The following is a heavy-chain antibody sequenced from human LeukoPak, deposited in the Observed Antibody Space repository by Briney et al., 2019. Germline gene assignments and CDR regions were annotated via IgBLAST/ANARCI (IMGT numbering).Heavy chain of an antibody. Sequence: SETLSLTCTVSGGSISGHYWSWIRQPPGKGLEWIGYIFYSGSTNYNPSLKSRPTISVDRSKNQFSLNLSSVTAADTAVYYCARHSDTAMIPIDYWGQGTLVTVSS. CDR1: GGSISGHY. D-gene: IGHD5-18*01. CDR3: ARHSDTAMIPIDY. J-gene: IGHJ4*02. V-gene: IGHV4-59*08. CDR2: IFYSGST.